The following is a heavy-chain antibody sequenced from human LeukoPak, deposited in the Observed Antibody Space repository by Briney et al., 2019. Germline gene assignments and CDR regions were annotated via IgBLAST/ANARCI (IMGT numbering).Heavy chain of an antibody. CDR1: GYSFTSCD. CDR2: MNTNSGNT. Sequence: ASVKVSCKASGYSFTSCDINWVRQAHGQGLEWMGWMNTNSGNTSYVQKFQGRVSMTRNTSISTAYMELSSLRSEDTAVYYCARAPYYYYYGMDVWGQGTTVTVSS. J-gene: IGHJ6*02. V-gene: IGHV1-8*01. CDR3: ARAPYYYYYGMDV.